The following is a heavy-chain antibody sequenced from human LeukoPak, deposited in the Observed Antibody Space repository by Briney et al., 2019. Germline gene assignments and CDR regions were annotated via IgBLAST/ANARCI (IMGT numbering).Heavy chain of an antibody. Sequence: GGSLRLSCAASGSTFSSYAMSWVRQAPGKGLEWVSAISGSGGSTYYADSVKGRFTISRDNSKNTLYLQMNSLRAEDTAVYYCAKYDFWSGYYLAYWGQGTLVTVSS. CDR2: ISGSGGST. CDR3: AKYDFWSGYYLAY. V-gene: IGHV3-23*01. J-gene: IGHJ4*02. D-gene: IGHD3-3*01. CDR1: GSTFSSYA.